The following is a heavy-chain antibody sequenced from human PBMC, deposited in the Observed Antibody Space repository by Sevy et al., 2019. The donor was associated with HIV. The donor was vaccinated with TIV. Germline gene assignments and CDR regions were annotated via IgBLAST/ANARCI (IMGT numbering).Heavy chain of an antibody. CDR2: IKEDGSET. V-gene: IGHV3-7*01. Sequence: GGSLRLSCTASGFTFGDYWMNWVRQAPGKGLEWVGNIKEDGSETYYVDFVKGRFTISRENAKNSLYLQMNSLRAEDTAVYYCAKGVDSWGQGTLVTVSS. CDR3: AKGVDS. CDR1: GFTFGDYW. D-gene: IGHD6-13*01. J-gene: IGHJ4*02.